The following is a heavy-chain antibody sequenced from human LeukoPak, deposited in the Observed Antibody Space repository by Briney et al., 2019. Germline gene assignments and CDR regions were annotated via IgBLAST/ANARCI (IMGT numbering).Heavy chain of an antibody. J-gene: IGHJ3*02. CDR3: AREPTVTTSNDAFDI. D-gene: IGHD4-17*01. CDR1: GYTFTGYY. Sequence: ASVKVSCKASGYTFTGYYMHWVRQAPGQGLEWMGWINPNSGGTNYAQKFQGRVTMTRDTSISTAYMELRRLRSDDTAVYYCAREPTVTTSNDAFDIWGQGTMVTVSS. CDR2: INPNSGGT. V-gene: IGHV1-2*02.